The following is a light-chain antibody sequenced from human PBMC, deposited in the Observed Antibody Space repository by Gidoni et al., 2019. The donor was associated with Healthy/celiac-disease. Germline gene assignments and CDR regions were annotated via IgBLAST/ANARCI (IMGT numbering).Light chain of an antibody. CDR1: ALPKQY. Sequence: SYELTQPPSVSVSPGQTARITGSGDALPKQYAYWYQQKPGQAPVLVIYKDSERPSGIPERFSGSSSGTTVTLTISGVQAEDEADYYCQSADSSGTYRNWVFGGGTKLTVL. CDR2: KDS. J-gene: IGLJ3*02. V-gene: IGLV3-25*03. CDR3: QSADSSGTYRNWV.